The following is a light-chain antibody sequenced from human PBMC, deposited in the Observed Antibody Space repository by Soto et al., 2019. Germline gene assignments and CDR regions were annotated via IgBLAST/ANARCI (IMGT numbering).Light chain of an antibody. Sequence: QSVLTQPPSASGSPGQSVTISCTGTSSDVGGYNYVSWYQHHPGKAPKLMIYEVSKRPSGVPDRFSGSKSGNTASLTVSGLQAEDAADYYCSSYAGSNNVVFGGGTKLTVL. V-gene: IGLV2-8*01. J-gene: IGLJ2*01. CDR3: SSYAGSNNVV. CDR2: EVS. CDR1: SSDVGGYNY.